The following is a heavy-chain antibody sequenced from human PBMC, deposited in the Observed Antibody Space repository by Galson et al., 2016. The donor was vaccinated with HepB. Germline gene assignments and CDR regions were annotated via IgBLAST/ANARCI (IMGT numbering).Heavy chain of an antibody. V-gene: IGHV3-64*04. CDR3: ARGRPESGYEQ. CDR1: GFTFSIYA. CDR2: ISGSHT. Sequence: SLRLSCAASGFTFSIYAMHWVRQAPGKGLEYVSAISGSHTHYVDSVKGRFSISRDNSKSTLYLQMNSLRAEDTAVYYCARGRPESGYEQWGQGTLVTVSS. J-gene: IGHJ4*02. D-gene: IGHD5-12*01.